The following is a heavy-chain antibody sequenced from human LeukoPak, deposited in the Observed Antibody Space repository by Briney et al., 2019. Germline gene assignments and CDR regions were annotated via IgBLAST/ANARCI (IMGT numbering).Heavy chain of an antibody. V-gene: IGHV3-48*03. D-gene: IGHD6-19*01. Sequence: GGSLRLSCAASGFTFGSYEMNWVRQAPGKGLEWVSYISSSGSTIYYADSVKGRFTISRDNAKNSLYLQMNSLRAEDTAVYYCARESSGWYSVEGAFDIWGQGTMVTVSS. CDR3: ARESSGWYSVEGAFDI. CDR1: GFTFGSYE. CDR2: ISSSGSTI. J-gene: IGHJ3*02.